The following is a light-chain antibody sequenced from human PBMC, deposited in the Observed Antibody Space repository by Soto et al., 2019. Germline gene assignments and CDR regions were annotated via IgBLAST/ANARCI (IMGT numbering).Light chain of an antibody. CDR3: TSYVGSNIWV. V-gene: IGLV2-8*01. CDR1: SSDVGAYKY. CDR2: EVS. J-gene: IGLJ3*02. Sequence: QSALTHPPSASGSPGQSVTISCTGTSSDVGAYKYVSWYQQYPGKAPKLMIYEVSKRPSGVPDRFSGSNSGNTASLTVSGLQAEDEADYYCTSYVGSNIWVFGGGTKLTVL.